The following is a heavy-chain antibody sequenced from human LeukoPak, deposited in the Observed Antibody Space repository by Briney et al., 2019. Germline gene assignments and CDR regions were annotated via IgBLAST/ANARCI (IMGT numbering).Heavy chain of an antibody. CDR2: INPNSGGT. V-gene: IGHV1-2*02. Sequence: GASVKVSCKASGYTFNSYYIHWVRQAPGQGLEWMGWINPNSGGTNYAQKFQGRVTMTRDTSISTAYMELSRLRSDDTAVYYCARALEEDTPRGLDWFDPWGQGTLVTVSS. CDR3: ARALEEDTPRGLDWFDP. J-gene: IGHJ5*02. D-gene: IGHD2-15*01. CDR1: GYTFNSYY.